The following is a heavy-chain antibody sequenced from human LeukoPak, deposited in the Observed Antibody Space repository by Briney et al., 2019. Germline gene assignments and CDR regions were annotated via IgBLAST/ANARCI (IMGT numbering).Heavy chain of an antibody. V-gene: IGHV3-48*03. CDR3: ARDLGYCTSTNCPFDY. CDR2: ISTSGRTI. J-gene: IGHJ4*02. CDR1: GFTFSSYE. D-gene: IGHD2-2*01. Sequence: PGRSLRLSCAASGFTFSSYEMNWVRQAPGKGLEWVSYISTSGRTIYYADSVKGRFTISRDNANNSLYLQMNSLRAEDTAIYYCARDLGYCTSTNCPFDYWGQGTLVTVSS.